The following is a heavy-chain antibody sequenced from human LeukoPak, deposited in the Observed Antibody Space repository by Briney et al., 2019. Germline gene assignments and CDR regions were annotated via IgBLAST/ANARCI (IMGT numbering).Heavy chain of an antibody. V-gene: IGHV4-4*07. CDR3: ARDFYYDFWSGYKLDY. CDR1: GGSISSYY. J-gene: IGHJ4*02. Sequence: PSETLSLTCTVSGGSISSYYWSWIRQPAGKGLEWIGRIYTSGSTNYNPSLKSRVTMSVDTSKNQFSLKLSSVTAADTAVYYCARDFYYDFWSGYKLDYWGQGTLVTVSS. CDR2: IYTSGST. D-gene: IGHD3-3*01.